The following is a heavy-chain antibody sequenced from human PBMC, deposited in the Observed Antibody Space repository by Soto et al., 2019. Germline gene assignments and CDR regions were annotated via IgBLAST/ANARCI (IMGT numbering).Heavy chain of an antibody. CDR2: ISAYNGNT. D-gene: IGHD2-2*01. V-gene: IGHV1-18*01. CDR1: GYTFTNYG. J-gene: IGHJ4*02. CDR3: ARDHVAAPAAPFDF. Sequence: GASVKVSCKDSGYTFTNYGVSWVRQAPGQGLEWMGWISAYNGNTNYAQKLQGRLTMTTDTSTSTVYMELRNLRNEDTAVYFCARDHVAAPAAPFDFWGQGTLVTVSS.